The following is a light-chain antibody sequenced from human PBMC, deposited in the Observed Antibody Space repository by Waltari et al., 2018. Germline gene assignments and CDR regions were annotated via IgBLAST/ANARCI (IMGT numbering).Light chain of an antibody. CDR1: QSILFTSNNKNY. CDR3: QQYYSTPYT. J-gene: IGKJ2*01. V-gene: IGKV4-1*01. Sequence: DIMMTQSPDSLDVSLGERATINCKSSQSILFTSNNKNYLAWYQQRPGQPPKLLIYWASTRESGVPDRFSGSGSGTDFTLTISSLQTEDVAVYYCQQYYSTPYTFGQGTKLEI. CDR2: WAS.